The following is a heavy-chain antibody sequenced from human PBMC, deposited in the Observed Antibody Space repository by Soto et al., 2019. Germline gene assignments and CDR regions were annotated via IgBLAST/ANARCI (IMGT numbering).Heavy chain of an antibody. D-gene: IGHD5-18*01. Sequence: GASVKVSCEASGGTFSSYAISWVRQAPGQGLEWMGGIIPIFGTANYAQKFQGRVTITADESTSTAYMELSSLRSEDTAVYYCATTRGYSYSRFDPWGQGTLVTVSS. V-gene: IGHV1-69*13. CDR2: IIPIFGTA. J-gene: IGHJ5*02. CDR1: GGTFSSYA. CDR3: ATTRGYSYSRFDP.